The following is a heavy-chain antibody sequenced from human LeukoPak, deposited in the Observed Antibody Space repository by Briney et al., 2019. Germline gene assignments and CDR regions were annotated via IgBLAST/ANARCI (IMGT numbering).Heavy chain of an antibody. CDR1: GFTVSNNY. Sequence: PGGSLRLSCAASGFTVSNNYMSWVRQAPGKGLEWVSIIYSGGSTYYADSVKGRFTISRDNSKNTLHLQMKSLRADDTAVYYCARDLQNPGYSSSWYYYYYGMDVWGQGTTVTVSS. CDR2: IYSGGST. V-gene: IGHV3-53*01. CDR3: ARDLQNPGYSSSWYYYYYGMDV. J-gene: IGHJ6*02. D-gene: IGHD6-13*01.